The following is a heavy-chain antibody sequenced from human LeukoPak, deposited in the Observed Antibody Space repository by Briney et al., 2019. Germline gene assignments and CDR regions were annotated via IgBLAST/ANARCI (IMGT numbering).Heavy chain of an antibody. J-gene: IGHJ4*02. CDR3: ARKPLAVADNYYFDY. Sequence: GASVKVPCKASGGTFSSYAISWVRQAPGQGLEWMGGIIPIFGTANYAQKFQGRVTITADESTSTAYMELSSLRSEDTAVYYCARKPLAVADNYYFDYWGQGTLVTVSS. CDR2: IIPIFGTA. V-gene: IGHV1-69*13. CDR1: GGTFSSYA. D-gene: IGHD6-19*01.